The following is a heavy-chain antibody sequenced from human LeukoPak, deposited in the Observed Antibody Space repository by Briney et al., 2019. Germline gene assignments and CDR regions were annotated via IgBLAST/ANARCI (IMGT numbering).Heavy chain of an antibody. V-gene: IGHV1-18*01. J-gene: IGHJ4*02. D-gene: IGHD2-2*03. CDR2: ISAYNGNT. CDR1: GYTFTSYG. Sequence: ASVKVSCKASGYTFTSYGISWVRQAPGQGLEWMGWISAYNGNTNYAQKLQGRVTMTTDTSTSTAYMELRSLRYDDTAVYYCARRVSSFRDGYRKLDYWGQGTLVTVSS. CDR3: ARRVSSFRDGYRKLDY.